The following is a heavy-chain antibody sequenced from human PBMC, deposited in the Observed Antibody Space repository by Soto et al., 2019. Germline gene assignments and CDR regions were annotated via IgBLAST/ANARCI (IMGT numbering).Heavy chain of an antibody. Sequence: SETLSLTCTVSGGTISSYDWSWIRQPPGKGLEWIGYIYYSGSTNYNPSLKSRVTISVDTSKNQFSLKPSSVTAADTAVYYCASKAPSSGGWFDPWGQGTLVTVSS. CDR1: GGTISSYD. D-gene: IGHD6-6*01. V-gene: IGHV4-59*01. CDR3: ASKAPSSGGWFDP. J-gene: IGHJ5*02. CDR2: IYYSGST.